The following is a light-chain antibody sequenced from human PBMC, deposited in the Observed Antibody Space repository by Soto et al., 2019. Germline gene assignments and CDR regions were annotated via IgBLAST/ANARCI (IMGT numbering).Light chain of an antibody. Sequence: EVVMTQSPATLSVSPGEGATLSCRASQSLSSSLAWYQQKPGQAPRLLIYGASTRATGITARFSGSGFGTDFTLTISSLQSEDFAVYYCQQYKNWPPITFGQGTRLEIK. V-gene: IGKV3-15*01. CDR3: QQYKNWPPIT. CDR2: GAS. J-gene: IGKJ5*01. CDR1: QSLSSS.